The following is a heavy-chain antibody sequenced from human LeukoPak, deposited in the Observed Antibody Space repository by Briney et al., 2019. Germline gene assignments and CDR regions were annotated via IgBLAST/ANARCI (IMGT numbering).Heavy chain of an antibody. Sequence: PSETLSLTCAVSSDSISNSAYHWGWIRQPPGRGLEWIGTIYYSRGTYYNPSLKSRVTISVDTSKNQFSLKLSSVTAADTAVYYCARVLYGSGSYYIDYWGQGTLVTVSS. CDR1: SDSISNSAYH. D-gene: IGHD3-10*01. V-gene: IGHV4-39*07. CDR2: IYYSRGT. J-gene: IGHJ4*02. CDR3: ARVLYGSGSYYIDY.